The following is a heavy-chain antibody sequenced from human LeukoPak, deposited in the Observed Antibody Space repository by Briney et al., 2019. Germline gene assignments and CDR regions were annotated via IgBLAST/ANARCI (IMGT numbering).Heavy chain of an antibody. CDR2: ISGSGGST. V-gene: IGHV3-23*01. Sequence: GGSLRLSCAASGFTFSSYSMNWVRQAPGKGLEWVSAISGSGGSTYYADSVKGRFTISRDNSKNTLYLQMNSLRAEDTAVYYCGQYYDSSGYYHYYYGMDVWGQGTTVTVSS. J-gene: IGHJ6*02. D-gene: IGHD3-22*01. CDR1: GFTFSSYS. CDR3: GQYYDSSGYYHYYYGMDV.